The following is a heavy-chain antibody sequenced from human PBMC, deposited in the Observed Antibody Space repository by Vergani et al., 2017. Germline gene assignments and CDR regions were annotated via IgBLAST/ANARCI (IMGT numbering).Heavy chain of an antibody. D-gene: IGHD5-24*01. V-gene: IGHV4-59*01. Sequence: VQLQESGPGLVKPSETLSLTCTVSGGSISSYYWSWIRQPPGKGLEWIGYIYYSGSTNYNPSLKSRVTISVDTSKNQFSLKLSSVTAADTAVYYCARRERTSHHWYFDLWGRGTLVTVSS. CDR2: IYYSGST. J-gene: IGHJ2*01. CDR1: GGSISSYY. CDR3: ARRERTSHHWYFDL.